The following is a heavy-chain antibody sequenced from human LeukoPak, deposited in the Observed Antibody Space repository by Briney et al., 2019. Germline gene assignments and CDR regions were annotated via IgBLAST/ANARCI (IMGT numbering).Heavy chain of an antibody. J-gene: IGHJ4*02. Sequence: SETLSLTCTVSGGSVTSYYWSWIRQPPGKGLEWIGYIYYSASSNYNPSLNSRVTISVDTSKNQFSLKLSSVTAADTAVYYCARDGSGSLGFDYWGQGTLVTVSS. V-gene: IGHV4-59*02. D-gene: IGHD3-10*01. CDR2: IYYSASS. CDR1: GGSVTSYY. CDR3: ARDGSGSLGFDY.